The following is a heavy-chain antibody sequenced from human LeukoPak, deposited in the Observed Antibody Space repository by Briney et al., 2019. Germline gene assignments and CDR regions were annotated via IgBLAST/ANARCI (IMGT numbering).Heavy chain of an antibody. Sequence: SETLSLTCTVSGVSISSSNSYWGWIRQPPGKGLEWIGSIYYSGNTYYNASLKSRVTISIDTSKNRFSLKLTSVTAADTAVYYCARQAGSGLFILPGGQGTLVTVSS. CDR3: ARQAGSGLFILP. CDR2: IYYSGNT. J-gene: IGHJ4*02. CDR1: GVSISSSNSY. V-gene: IGHV4-39*01. D-gene: IGHD3/OR15-3a*01.